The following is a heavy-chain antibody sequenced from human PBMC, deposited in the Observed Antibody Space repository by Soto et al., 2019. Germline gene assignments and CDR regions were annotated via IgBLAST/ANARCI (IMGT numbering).Heavy chain of an antibody. J-gene: IGHJ4*02. D-gene: IGHD3-22*01. Sequence: SETLSLTCAVYGGSFSGYYWSWIRQPPGKGLEWIGEINYSGSTNSKPSLKSRLTILVDTSKNQFSLKLSSVTAADTAVYYCARNLNYYDSSAIDYWGQGTLVTVSS. CDR1: GGSFSGYY. CDR2: INYSGST. V-gene: IGHV4-34*01. CDR3: ARNLNYYDSSAIDY.